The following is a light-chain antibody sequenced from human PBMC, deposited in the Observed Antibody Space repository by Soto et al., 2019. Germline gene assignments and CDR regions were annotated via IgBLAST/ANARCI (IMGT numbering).Light chain of an antibody. CDR1: QSISRH. Sequence: DIQMTQSPSSLSASVGDRVTITCRASQSISRHLNWYQQKPGKAPRLLIFAASSLQSGVPSRFSGSASGTDFTLTITNLQPEDFATYYCQHSYVTPWTFGQGTKVDIK. CDR3: QHSYVTPWT. CDR2: AAS. V-gene: IGKV1-39*01. J-gene: IGKJ1*01.